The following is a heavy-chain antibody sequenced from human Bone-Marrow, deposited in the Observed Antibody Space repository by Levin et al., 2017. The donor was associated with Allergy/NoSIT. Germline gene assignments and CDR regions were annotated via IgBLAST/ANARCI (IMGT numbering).Heavy chain of an antibody. J-gene: IGHJ5*02. CDR3: ARGAYGTSVWFDP. V-gene: IGHV3-74*01. CDR1: GFTFSVYY. CDR2: LNTDGTTT. Sequence: QPGGSLRLSCAASGFTFSVYYMHWVRQVPGEGLVWVSRLNTDGTTTNYADSVKGRFTISRDNVKNTVYLQMNSLRAEDTAVYYCARGAYGTSVWFDPWGQGALVTVSS. D-gene: IGHD2-8*01.